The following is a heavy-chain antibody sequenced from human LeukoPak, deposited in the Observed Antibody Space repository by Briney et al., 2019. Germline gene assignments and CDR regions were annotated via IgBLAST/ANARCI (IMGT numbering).Heavy chain of an antibody. J-gene: IGHJ4*02. CDR1: GGSISSGGYY. D-gene: IGHD6-13*01. V-gene: IGHV4-31*03. Sequence: SETLSLTCTVSGGSISSGGYYWSWIRQHPGEGLEWIGYIYYSGSTYYDPSLKSRVTISVDTSKNQFSLKLSSVTAADTAVYYCARGGAAAGNFVYWGQGTLVTVSS. CDR3: ARGGAAAGNFVY. CDR2: IYYSGST.